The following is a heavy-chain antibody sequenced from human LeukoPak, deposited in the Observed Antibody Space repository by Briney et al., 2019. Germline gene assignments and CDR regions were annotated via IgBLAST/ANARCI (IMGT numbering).Heavy chain of an antibody. CDR2: IYHSGST. J-gene: IGHJ4*02. CDR3: ARVVVGYDFWSGYYMPYYFDY. Sequence: SQTLSLTCAVSGGSISSGGYSWSWIRQPPGKGLEWIGYIYHSGSTYYNPSLKSRVTISVDRSKNQFSLKLSSVTAADTAVYYCARVVVGYDFWSGYYMPYYFDYWGQGTLVTVSS. D-gene: IGHD3-3*01. CDR1: GGSISSGGYS. V-gene: IGHV4-30-2*01.